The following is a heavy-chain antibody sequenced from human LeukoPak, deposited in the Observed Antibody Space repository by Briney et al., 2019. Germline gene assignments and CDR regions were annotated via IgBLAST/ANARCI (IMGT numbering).Heavy chain of an antibody. J-gene: IGHJ6*03. Sequence: PGGSLRLSCAASGFTFSDYTMSWIRQAPGKGLEWVSYIRSGGSTRYYTDSVKGRFTISRDNAKNSLYLQMNSLRAEDTAVYYCARDAMTYCGGDCRYSVNMDVWGKGTTVTVSS. CDR3: ARDAMTYCGGDCRYSVNMDV. D-gene: IGHD2-21*01. CDR1: GFTFSDYT. CDR2: IRSGGSTR. V-gene: IGHV3-11*04.